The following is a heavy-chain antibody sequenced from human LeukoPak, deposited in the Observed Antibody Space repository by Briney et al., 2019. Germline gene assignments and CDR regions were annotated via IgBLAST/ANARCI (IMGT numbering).Heavy chain of an antibody. D-gene: IGHD3-22*01. J-gene: IGHJ4*02. CDR2: ISGSGGST. Sequence: GGSLRFSCAASGFTFSSYAMSWVRQAPGKGLEWVSAISGSGGSTYYADSVKGRFTISRDNSKNTLYLQMNSLRAEDTAVYYCAKDGKYYYDSSGYPHFFDYWGQGTLVTVSS. CDR3: AKDGKYYYDSSGYPHFFDY. V-gene: IGHV3-23*01. CDR1: GFTFSSYA.